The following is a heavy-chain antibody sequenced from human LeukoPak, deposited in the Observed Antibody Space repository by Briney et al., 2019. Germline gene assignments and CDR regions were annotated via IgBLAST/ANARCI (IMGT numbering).Heavy chain of an antibody. CDR3: AKEGYNYGFFDS. V-gene: IGHV3-23*01. D-gene: IGHD5-18*01. Sequence: GGSLRLSCAASGFTFRSYAMSWVRQAPGKGLEWVSAISGSGGSTDYADSVKGRFTISRDNSKNTLSLQMNSLRAEDTAVYFCAKEGYNYGFFDSWGQGTLVTVSS. J-gene: IGHJ4*02. CDR1: GFTFRSYA. CDR2: ISGSGGST.